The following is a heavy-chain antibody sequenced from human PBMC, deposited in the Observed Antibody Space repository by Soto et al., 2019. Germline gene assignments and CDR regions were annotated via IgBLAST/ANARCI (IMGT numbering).Heavy chain of an antibody. CDR3: ARLAAAGSEVDY. CDR2: IYYIVST. J-gene: IGHJ4*02. V-gene: IGHV4-59*05. CDR1: GGSMDNHY. D-gene: IGHD6-13*01. Sequence: PFETLRLPWSVAGGSMDNHYCRWILQPPGKGLEWIGSIYYIVSTYYNPSLKSRVTISVDTSKNQFSLKLSSVTAADSAVYYCARLAAAGSEVDYWGQGTLVTVSS.